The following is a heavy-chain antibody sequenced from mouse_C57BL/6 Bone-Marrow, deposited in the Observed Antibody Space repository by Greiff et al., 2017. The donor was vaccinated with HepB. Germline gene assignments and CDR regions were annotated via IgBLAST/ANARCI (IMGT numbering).Heavy chain of an antibody. CDR1: GFTFSDYG. Sequence: EVKLMESGGGLVKPGGSLKLSCAASGFTFSDYGMHWVRQAPEKGLEWVAYISSGSSTIYYADTVKGRFTISRDNAKNTLFLQMTSLRSEDTAMYYCATYYSILFAYWGQGTLVTVSA. CDR2: ISSGSSTI. J-gene: IGHJ3*01. D-gene: IGHD2-5*01. V-gene: IGHV5-17*01. CDR3: ATYYSILFAY.